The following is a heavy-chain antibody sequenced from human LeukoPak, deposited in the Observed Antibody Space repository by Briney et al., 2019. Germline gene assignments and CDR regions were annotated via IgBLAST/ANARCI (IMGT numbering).Heavy chain of an antibody. V-gene: IGHV4-59*12. Sequence: PSETLSLTCTVSGGSISSYYWSWIRQPPGKGLEWIGYIYYSGSTNYNPSLKSRVTISVDTSKNQFSLKLSSVTAADTAVYYCARGRVEMATIIFDYWGQGTLVTVSS. CDR1: GGSISSYY. D-gene: IGHD5-24*01. J-gene: IGHJ4*02. CDR3: ARGRVEMATIIFDY. CDR2: IYYSGST.